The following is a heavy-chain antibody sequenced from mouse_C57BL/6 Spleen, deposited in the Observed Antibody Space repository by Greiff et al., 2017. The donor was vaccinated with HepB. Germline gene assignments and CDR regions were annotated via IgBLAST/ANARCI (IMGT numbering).Heavy chain of an antibody. J-gene: IGHJ2*01. V-gene: IGHV14-1*01. CDR2: IDPEDGDT. CDR1: GFNIKDYY. D-gene: IGHD1-1*01. Sequence: VQLQQSGAELVRPGASVKLSCTASGFNIKDYYMHWVKQRPEQGLEWIGRIDPEDGDTEYAPKFKGKATMTADTSSNTAYLQLSSLSSEDTAVYYCTYYGSSYFDYWGQGTTLTVSS. CDR3: TYYGSSYFDY.